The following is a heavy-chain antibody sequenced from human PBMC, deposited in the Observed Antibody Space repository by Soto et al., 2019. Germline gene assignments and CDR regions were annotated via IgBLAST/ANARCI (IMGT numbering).Heavy chain of an antibody. CDR3: ARDAGNFWSGYYYFDY. CDR2: IYYSGST. J-gene: IGHJ4*02. Sequence: PSETLSLTCTVSGGSISSGDYYWSWIRQPPRKGLERIGYIYYSGSTYYNPSLKSRVTISVDTSKNQFSLKLSSVTAADTSVYYCARDAGNFWSGYYYFDYWGQGTLVTVSS. V-gene: IGHV4-30-4*01. CDR1: GGSISSGDYY. D-gene: IGHD3-3*01.